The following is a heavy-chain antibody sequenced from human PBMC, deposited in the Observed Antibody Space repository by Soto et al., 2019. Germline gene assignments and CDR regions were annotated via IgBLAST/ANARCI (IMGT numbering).Heavy chain of an antibody. J-gene: IGHJ5*02. CDR1: GFTFSSYY. CDR3: ARAMDIAMASKDTWFDP. V-gene: IGHV3-33*01. D-gene: IGHD5-18*01. Sequence: QVQLVESGGGVVQPGTSLRLSCAASGFTFSSYYMHWVRQAPGKGLEWVAVIWYDGTNKNYADSVKGRFTISRDNSKNTLYLQVNDLRAEDTAVYYCARAMDIAMASKDTWFDPWGQGTLVTVSS. CDR2: IWYDGTNK.